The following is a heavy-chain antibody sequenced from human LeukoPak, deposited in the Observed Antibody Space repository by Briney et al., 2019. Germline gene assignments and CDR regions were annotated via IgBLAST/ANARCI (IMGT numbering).Heavy chain of an antibody. D-gene: IGHD3-3*01. CDR3: TGFLEWLLPDYFDY. Sequence: GGSLRLSCAASGFTFSNAWMSWVRQAPGKGLEWVGRIKSKTDGGTTDYAAPVKGRFTISRDDSKNTLYLQMNSLKTEDTAVYYCTGFLEWLLPDYFDYWGQGTLVTVSS. CDR1: GFTFSNAW. V-gene: IGHV3-15*01. CDR2: IKSKTDGGTT. J-gene: IGHJ4*02.